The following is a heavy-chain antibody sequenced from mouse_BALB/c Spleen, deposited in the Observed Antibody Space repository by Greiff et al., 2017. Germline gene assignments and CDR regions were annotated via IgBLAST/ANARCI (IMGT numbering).Heavy chain of an antibody. CDR2: INPSTGYT. CDR1: GYTFTSYW. D-gene: IGHD3-3*01. Sequence: QVQVKQSGAELAKPGASVKMSCKASGYTFTSYWMHWVKQRPGQGLEWIGYINPSTGYTEYNQKFKDKATLTADKSSSTAYMQLSSLTSEDSAVYYCARGGHHEDYWGQGTTLTVSS. CDR3: ARGGHHEDY. V-gene: IGHV1-7*01. J-gene: IGHJ2*01.